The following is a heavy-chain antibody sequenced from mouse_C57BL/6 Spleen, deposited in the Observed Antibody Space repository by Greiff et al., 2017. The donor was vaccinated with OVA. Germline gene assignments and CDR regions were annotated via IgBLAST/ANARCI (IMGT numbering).Heavy chain of an antibody. CDR2: IRLKSDNYAT. V-gene: IGHV6-3*01. Sequence: EVKVEESGGGLVQPGGSMKLSCVASGFTFSNYWMNWVRQSPEKGLEWVAQIRLKSDNYATHYAVSVKGRFTISRDDSKSSVYLQMNNLRAEDTGMYYCTGGDGYSFAYWGQGTLVTVSA. J-gene: IGHJ3*01. CDR1: GFTFSNYW. D-gene: IGHD2-3*01. CDR3: TGGDGYSFAY.